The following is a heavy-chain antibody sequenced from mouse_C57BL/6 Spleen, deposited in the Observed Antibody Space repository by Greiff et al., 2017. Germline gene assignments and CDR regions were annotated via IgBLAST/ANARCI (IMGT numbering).Heavy chain of an antibody. CDR3: ARSLTGTGYAMDY. V-gene: IGHV1-50*01. D-gene: IGHD4-1*01. CDR2: IDPSDSYT. CDR1: GYTFTSYW. J-gene: IGHJ4*01. Sequence: QVQLQQSGAELVKPGASVKLSCKASGYTFTSYWMQWVKQRPGQGLEWIGEIDPSDSYTNYNQKFKGKATLTVDTSSSTAYMQLSSLTSEDSAVYYCARSLTGTGYAMDYWGQGTSVTVSS.